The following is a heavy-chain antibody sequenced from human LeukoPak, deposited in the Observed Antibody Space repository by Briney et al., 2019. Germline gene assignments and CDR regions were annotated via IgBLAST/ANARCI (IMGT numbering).Heavy chain of an antibody. CDR2: IIPILGIA. Sequence: ASVKVSCKASGGTFSSYATSWVRQAPGQGLEWMGRIIPILGIANYAQKFQGRVTITADKSTSTAYMELSSLRSEDTAVYYCARDRIVGATEYYYYYGMDVWGQGTTVTVSS. V-gene: IGHV1-69*04. J-gene: IGHJ6*02. D-gene: IGHD1-26*01. CDR3: ARDRIVGATEYYYYYGMDV. CDR1: GGTFSSYA.